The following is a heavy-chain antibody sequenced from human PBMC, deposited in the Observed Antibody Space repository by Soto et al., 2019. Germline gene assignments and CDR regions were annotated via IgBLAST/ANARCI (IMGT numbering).Heavy chain of an antibody. Sequence: TLSLTCAFRGGSISAAGYSWSWVLQPAGGRLEWIGYIYHSETFLYHPSLKTRLTISMDRSSNRFSLTLNYVTAADTDVYYCARAQFYSGSGNFHNLMFGPWGQGTQVRSPQ. J-gene: IGHJ5*02. CDR2: IYHSETF. D-gene: IGHD3-10*01. CDR3: ARAQFYSGSGNFHNLMFGP. V-gene: IGHV4-30-2*01. CDR1: GGSISAAGYS.